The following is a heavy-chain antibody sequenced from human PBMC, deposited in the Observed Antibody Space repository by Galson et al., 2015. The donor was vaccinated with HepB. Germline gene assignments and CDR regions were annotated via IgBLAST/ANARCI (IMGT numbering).Heavy chain of an antibody. J-gene: IGHJ4*02. D-gene: IGHD4-23*01. CDR2: IWYDGSNK. V-gene: IGHV3-33*01. Sequence: SLRLSCAASGFTFSSYGMHWVRQAPGKGLEWVAVIWYDGSNKYYADSVKGRFTISRDNSKNTLYLQMNSLRAEDTAVYYCARDRPLDYGGNYGPEYYFDYWGQGTLVTVSS. CDR3: ARDRPLDYGGNYGPEYYFDY. CDR1: GFTFSSYG.